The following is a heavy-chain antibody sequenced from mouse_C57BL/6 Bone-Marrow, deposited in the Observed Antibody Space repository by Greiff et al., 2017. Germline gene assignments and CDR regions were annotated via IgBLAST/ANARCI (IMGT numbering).Heavy chain of an antibody. J-gene: IGHJ2*01. Sequence: EVQLQQSGGELVRPGASVKLSCTASGFNIKDDYMHWVKQRPEQGLEWIGWIDPENGDTEYASKFQGKATITADTSSNTAYLQLSSLTSEDTAVYYCTRGGTTVVFDYWGQGTTLTVSS. CDR1: GFNIKDDY. CDR2: IDPENGDT. D-gene: IGHD1-1*01. V-gene: IGHV14-4*01. CDR3: TRGGTTVVFDY.